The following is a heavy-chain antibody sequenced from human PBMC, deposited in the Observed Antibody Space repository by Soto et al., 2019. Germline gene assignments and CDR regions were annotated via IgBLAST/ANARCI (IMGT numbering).Heavy chain of an antibody. D-gene: IGHD6-13*01. CDR2: IIPILGIA. V-gene: IGHV1-69*02. J-gene: IGHJ5*02. CDR3: ARVGYSSSWYEDNWFDP. CDR1: GGTFSSYT. Sequence: GASVKVSCKASGGTFSSYTISWVRQAPGQGLEWMGRIIPILGIANYAQKFQGRVTITADKSTSTAYMELSSLRSEDTAVYYCARVGYSSSWYEDNWFDPWGQGTLVTVSS.